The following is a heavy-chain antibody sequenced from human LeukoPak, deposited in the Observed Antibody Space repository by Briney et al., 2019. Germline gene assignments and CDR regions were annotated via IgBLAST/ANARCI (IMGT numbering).Heavy chain of an antibody. CDR3: ARARAFDY. CDR2: IVSNGGAT. Sequence: PGGSLRLSCAASGFTFSSYDMHWVRQAPGKGLEYVSAIVSNGGATYYANSVKGRFTISRDNSKNTLYLQMGCLRAEDMAVYYCARARAFDYWGQGTPVIVSS. J-gene: IGHJ4*02. V-gene: IGHV3-64*01. CDR1: GFTFSSYD.